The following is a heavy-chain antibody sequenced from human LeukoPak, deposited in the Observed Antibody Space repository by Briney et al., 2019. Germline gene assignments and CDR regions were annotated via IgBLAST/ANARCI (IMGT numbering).Heavy chain of an antibody. J-gene: IGHJ6*02. Sequence: PSETLSLTCTVSGDSISTYYWSWIRQPPGKGLEWIAYIYYSGSTNYNPSLKNRVTISVDTSKNQFFLKLSSVTAADTAVYYCARTAGSTNYAMDVWGPGTTVTVSS. D-gene: IGHD2-2*01. CDR2: IYYSGST. CDR3: ARTAGSTNYAMDV. V-gene: IGHV4-59*01. CDR1: GDSISTYY.